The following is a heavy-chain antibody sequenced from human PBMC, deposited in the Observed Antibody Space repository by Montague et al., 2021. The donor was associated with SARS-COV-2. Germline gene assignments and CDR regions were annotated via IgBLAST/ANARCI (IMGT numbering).Heavy chain of an antibody. Sequence: SETLSLTCGVYGGSFGDDHWSWIRQPPGKGLPWIGDIKQSGSTNQNPSLKSRVTISVDTPSNQFSLKLNSVTAADTAVYFCARGRLSVSMIVVDFTSASYYFDYWGQGALVTVSS. V-gene: IGHV4-34*01. CDR1: GGSFGDDH. CDR2: IKQSGST. J-gene: IGHJ4*02. CDR3: ARGRLSVSMIVVDFTSASYYFDY. D-gene: IGHD3-22*01.